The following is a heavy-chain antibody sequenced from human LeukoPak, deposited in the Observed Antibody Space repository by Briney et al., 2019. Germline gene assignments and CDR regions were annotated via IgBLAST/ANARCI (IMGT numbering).Heavy chain of an antibody. CDR2: IYHSGST. CDR1: GGSISSSNW. J-gene: IGHJ4*02. Sequence: SGTLSHTCAVSGGSISSSNWWSWVRQPPGKGLEWIGEIYHSGSTNYNPSLKSRVTISVDKSKNQFSLKLSSVTAADTAVYYCASLGYCSGGSCSHPLPADYWGQGTLVTVSS. V-gene: IGHV4-4*02. D-gene: IGHD2-15*01. CDR3: ASLGYCSGGSCSHPLPADY.